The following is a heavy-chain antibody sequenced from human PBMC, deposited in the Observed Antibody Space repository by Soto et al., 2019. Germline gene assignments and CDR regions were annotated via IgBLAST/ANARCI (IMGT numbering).Heavy chain of an antibody. CDR1: GFTFSKYW. V-gene: IGHV3-7*01. J-gene: IGHJ5*02. Sequence: EVQRVESGGGLVQPGGSLRLSCAASGFTFSKYWMSWVRQAPGKGLEWVANIKQDGSEKYYVDSVKGRFTISRDNAKNSLSLQMNSLRAADTAVYYCARVPVITAAGTAWFHPWGQGTLVTVSS. CDR2: IKQDGSEK. D-gene: IGHD6-13*01. CDR3: ARVPVITAAGTAWFHP.